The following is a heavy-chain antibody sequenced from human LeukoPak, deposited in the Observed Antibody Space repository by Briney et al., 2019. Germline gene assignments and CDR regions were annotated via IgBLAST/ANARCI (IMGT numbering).Heavy chain of an antibody. CDR1: GFTFSSYA. J-gene: IGHJ4*02. CDR2: ISGSGGST. CDR3: AMGLIYYDSSGYPFDY. D-gene: IGHD3-22*01. V-gene: IGHV3-23*01. Sequence: PGGSLRLSCAASGFTFSSYAMSWVRQAPGKGLEWVSAISGSGGSTYYADSVKGRFTISRDNSKNTLYLQMNSLRAEDTAVYYCAMGLIYYDSSGYPFDYWGQGTLVTVSS.